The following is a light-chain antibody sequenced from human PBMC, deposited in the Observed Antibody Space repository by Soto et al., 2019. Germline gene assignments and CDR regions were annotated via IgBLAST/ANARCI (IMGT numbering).Light chain of an antibody. J-gene: IGKJ3*01. CDR1: QSLLDSDDGNTY. V-gene: IGKV2-40*01. CDR2: TVS. Sequence: DIVMTQTPLSLPVTPGEPASISCRSSQSLLDSDDGNTYLDWYLQKPGQSPQLLIYTVSYRASGVPDRFSGSGSGTDFTLKISRVEAEDVGVYYYCMQGTYWPFAFGPGTKVDVK. CDR3: MQGTYWPFA.